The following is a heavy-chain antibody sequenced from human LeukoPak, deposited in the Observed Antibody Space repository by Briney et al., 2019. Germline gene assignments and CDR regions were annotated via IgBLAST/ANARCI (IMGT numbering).Heavy chain of an antibody. J-gene: IGHJ5*02. V-gene: IGHV3-23*01. D-gene: IGHD6-13*01. Sequence: GGSLRLSCAASGFTFSSYAMSWVRQAPGKGLEWVSAISGGGASTCYADSVKGRFTISRDNSKNTLYLQMNSLRAEDTAVYYCARLAAAINGYFDPWGQGTLVTVSS. CDR3: ARLAAAINGYFDP. CDR1: GFTFSSYA. CDR2: ISGGGAST.